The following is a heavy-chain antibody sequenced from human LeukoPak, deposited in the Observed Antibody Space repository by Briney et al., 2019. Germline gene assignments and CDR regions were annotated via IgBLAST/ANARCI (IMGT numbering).Heavy chain of an antibody. CDR3: ARDLRKITMVRPPTLGY. CDR2: INTNTGNP. V-gene: IGHV7-4-1*02. D-gene: IGHD3-10*01. Sequence: ASVKVSCKASGYTFTSYAMNWVRQAPGQGLEWMGWINTNTGNPTYAQGFTGRFVFSLDTSVSTAYLQISSLKAEDTVVYYCARDLRKITMVRPPTLGYWGQGTLVTVSS. CDR1: GYTFTSYA. J-gene: IGHJ4*02.